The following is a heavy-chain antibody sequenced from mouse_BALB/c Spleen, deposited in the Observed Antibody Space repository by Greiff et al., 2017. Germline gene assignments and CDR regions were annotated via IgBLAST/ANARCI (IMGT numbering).Heavy chain of an antibody. J-gene: IGHJ4*01. CDR3: ARHGNSFYAMDY. CDR2: ISSGGST. D-gene: IGHD2-1*01. V-gene: IGHV5-6-5*01. Sequence: EVQGVESGGGLVKPGGSLKLSCAASGFTFSSYAMSWVRQTPEKRLEWVASISSGGSTYYPDSVKGRFTISRDNARNILYLQMSSLRSEDTAMYYCARHGNSFYAMDYWGQGTSVTVSS. CDR1: GFTFSSYA.